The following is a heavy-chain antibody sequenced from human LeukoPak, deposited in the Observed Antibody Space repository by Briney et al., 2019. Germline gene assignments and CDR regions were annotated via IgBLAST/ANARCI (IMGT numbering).Heavy chain of an antibody. V-gene: IGHV3-23*01. J-gene: IGHJ4*02. CDR1: GFTFSSYA. Sequence: GGSLRLSCAASGFTFSSYAMSWVRQAPGKGLEWVSAISSSGGSTYYADSVKGRFTISRDNSKNTLYLQMNSLRAEDTAVYYCAKDDEDSSSSDYWGQGTLVTVSS. CDR2: ISSSGGST. D-gene: IGHD2-2*01. CDR3: AKDDEDSSSSDY.